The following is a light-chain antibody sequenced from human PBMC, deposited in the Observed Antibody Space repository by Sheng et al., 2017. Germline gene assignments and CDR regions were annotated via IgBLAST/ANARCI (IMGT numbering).Light chain of an antibody. CDR3: QETYSSPPEACT. CDR1: QNIITY. Sequence: DIQMTQSPPSLSASVGDRVTITCRASQNIITYLNWYQHKPGEAPKILIYGASTLQSGVPSRFSGSGSGTEFTLTISSLQPADFATYFCQETYSSPPEACTFGPGTKLEI. V-gene: IGKV1-39*01. J-gene: IGKJ2*02. CDR2: GAS.